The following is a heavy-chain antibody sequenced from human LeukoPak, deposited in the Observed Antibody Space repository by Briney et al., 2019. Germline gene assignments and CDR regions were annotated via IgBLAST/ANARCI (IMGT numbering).Heavy chain of an antibody. CDR1: GYTFTSYA. Sequence: ASVKVSCKASGYTFTSYAMHWVRQAPGQRLEWMGWINAGNGNTKYSQKFQDRVTITRDTSASTAYMELGSLRSEDTAVYYCARDRFTIVVVAATGLDYWGQGTLVTVSS. CDR2: INAGNGNT. V-gene: IGHV1-3*01. CDR3: ARDRFTIVVVAATGLDY. D-gene: IGHD2-15*01. J-gene: IGHJ4*02.